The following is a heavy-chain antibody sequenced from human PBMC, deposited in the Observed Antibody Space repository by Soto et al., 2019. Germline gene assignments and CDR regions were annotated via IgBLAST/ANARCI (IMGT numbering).Heavy chain of an antibody. D-gene: IGHD2-15*01. V-gene: IGHV1-69*02. CDR2: IIPSLDIP. CDR1: GGTFSRYT. J-gene: IGHJ6*02. CDR3: ASHFTGGLVLGASPPGGDNYGWDV. Sequence: QVQLVQSGAEVKKPGSSVKVSCKASGGTFSRYTISWVRQAPGQGLEWMGRIIPSLDIPNYAQNFQGRVTITSDKSTSTAYMEPSSLRSDDTAVYYCASHFTGGLVLGASPPGGDNYGWDVWGQGTTVTVSS.